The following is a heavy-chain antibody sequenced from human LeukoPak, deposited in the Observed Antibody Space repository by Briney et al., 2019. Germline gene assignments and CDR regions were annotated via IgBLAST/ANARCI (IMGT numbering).Heavy chain of an antibody. J-gene: IGHJ4*02. CDR1: GYTLTELS. CDR2: FDPLDGET. Sequence: GASVKVSCKVSGYTLTELSMHWVRQAPGKGREWMGGFDPLDGETTYAQKLQGSTTMTENTSTDSAYMELSSLRCEDTGVYYRATTIFGVVIPSAGWRQGTLVTAS. V-gene: IGHV1-24*01. D-gene: IGHD3-3*01. CDR3: ATTIFGVVIPSAG.